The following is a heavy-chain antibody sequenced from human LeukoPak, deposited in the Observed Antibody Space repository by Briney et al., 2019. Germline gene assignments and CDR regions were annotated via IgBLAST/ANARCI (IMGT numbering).Heavy chain of an antibody. V-gene: IGHV1-69*05. D-gene: IGHD2-8*01. CDR2: IIPIFGTA. Sequence: SVKVSCKASGGTFSSYAISWVRQAPGQGLEWMGGIIPIFGTANYAQKFQGRVTITTDESTSTAYMELSSLRSEDTAVYHCARMVAPPNDAFDIWGQGTMVTVSS. CDR1: GGTFSSYA. J-gene: IGHJ3*02. CDR3: ARMVAPPNDAFDI.